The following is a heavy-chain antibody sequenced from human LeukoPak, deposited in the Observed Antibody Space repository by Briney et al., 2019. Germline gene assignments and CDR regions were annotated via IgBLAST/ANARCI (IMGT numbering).Heavy chain of an antibody. V-gene: IGHV4-34*01. CDR1: GGSFSGYY. CDR2: INHSGST. CDR3: ARNYGSGSYWSRPPYYYYGMDV. J-gene: IGHJ6*02. D-gene: IGHD3-10*01. Sequence: SETLSLTCAVYGGSFSGYYWSWIRQPPGKGLEWIGEINHSGSTNYNPSLKSRVTISVDTSKNQFSLKLSSVTAADTAVYYCARNYGSGSYWSRPPYYYYGMDVWGQGTTVTVSS.